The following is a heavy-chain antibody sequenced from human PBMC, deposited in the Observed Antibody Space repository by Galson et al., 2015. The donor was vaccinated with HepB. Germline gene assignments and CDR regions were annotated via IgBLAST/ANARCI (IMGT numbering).Heavy chain of an antibody. CDR1: GYSFNTYA. CDR2: INTNTGNP. CDR3: ARDGARRFYNWFDP. D-gene: IGHD3-3*01. Sequence: SVKVSCKASGYSFNTYALSWVRQAPGQGLEWMGWINTNTGNPTYAQDFTGRFVFSLNISVTTACLQISRLRAEDTAVYYCARDGARRFYNWFDPWGQGTLVTVSS. J-gene: IGHJ5*02. V-gene: IGHV7-4-1*02.